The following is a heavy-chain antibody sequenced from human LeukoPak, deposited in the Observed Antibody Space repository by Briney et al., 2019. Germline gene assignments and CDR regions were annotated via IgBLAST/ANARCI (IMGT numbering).Heavy chain of an antibody. CDR2: IYYSGSN. CDR1: GGSITSDSHY. V-gene: IGHV4-31*03. D-gene: IGHD3-22*01. Sequence: PSETLSLTCTVSGGSITSDSHYWSWIRQHPGRGLEWIAYIYYSGSNYYNPSLKNRVTISVDTSKNQFSLKLSSVTAADTAVYFCARGKDSSDYFDYWGQGTLVTVSS. CDR3: ARGKDSSDYFDY. J-gene: IGHJ4*02.